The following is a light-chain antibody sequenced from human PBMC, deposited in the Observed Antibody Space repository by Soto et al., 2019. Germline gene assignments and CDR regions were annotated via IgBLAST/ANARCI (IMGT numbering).Light chain of an antibody. V-gene: IGLV1-40*01. J-gene: IGLJ2*01. CDR3: QSYDDSLGGHVI. Sequence: QSVLTQPPSVSGAPGQRVTISCTGSSSYIGAGYDVHWYQQLPGTAPKLLIYANTNRPSGVPDRFSGSKSGTSASLAITGLQAKDEADYYCQSYDDSLGGHVIFGGGTKLTVL. CDR2: ANT. CDR1: SSYIGAGYD.